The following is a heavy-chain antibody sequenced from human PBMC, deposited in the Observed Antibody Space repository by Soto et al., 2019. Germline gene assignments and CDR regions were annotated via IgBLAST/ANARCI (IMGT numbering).Heavy chain of an antibody. J-gene: IGHJ3*02. CDR2: INPNSGGT. CDR1: GYTFTGYY. V-gene: IGHV1-2*04. CDR3: ARDRGGHAFDI. D-gene: IGHD3-10*01. Sequence: GASVKVSCKASGYTFTGYYMHWVRQAPGQGLEWMGWINPNSGGTNYAQKFQGWVTMTRDTSISTAYMELSRLRSDYTAVYYCARDRGGHAFDIWGQGTMVTVSS.